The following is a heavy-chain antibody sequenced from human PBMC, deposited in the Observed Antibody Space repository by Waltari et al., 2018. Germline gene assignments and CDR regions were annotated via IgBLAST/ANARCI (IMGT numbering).Heavy chain of an antibody. D-gene: IGHD5-18*01. V-gene: IGHV3-48*03. CDR3: ARGLDSFGYFSQPKFDY. J-gene: IGHJ4*02. CDR1: GFTFTNYE. Sequence: EVQLVESGGGLVQPGGSLRLSCAASGFTFTNYEMNWVRQAPGKGLEWVSYISSSGSLIYYAASVKGRFTVSRDNAKNSLYLQMSSLRAEDSAVYYCARGLDSFGYFSQPKFDYWGQGTLVTVSS. CDR2: ISSSGSLI.